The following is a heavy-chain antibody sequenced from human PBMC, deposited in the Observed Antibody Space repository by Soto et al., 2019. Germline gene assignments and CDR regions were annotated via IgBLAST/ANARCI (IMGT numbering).Heavy chain of an antibody. D-gene: IGHD3-22*01. CDR2: IIPIFGTA. CDR1: GGTFSSYA. CDR3: ARDPGPLGYYDSSGLDAFDI. Sequence: QVQLVQSGAEVKKPGSSVKVSCKASGGTFSSYAISWVRQAPGQGLERMGGIIPIFGTANYAKKFQGRVTITADKSTSTAYMELSSLRSEDTAVYYCARDPGPLGYYDSSGLDAFDIWGQGTMVTVSS. J-gene: IGHJ3*02. V-gene: IGHV1-69*06.